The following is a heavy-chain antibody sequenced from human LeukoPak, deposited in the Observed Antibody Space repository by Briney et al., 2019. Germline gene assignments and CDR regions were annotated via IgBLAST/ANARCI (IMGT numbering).Heavy chain of an antibody. D-gene: IGHD3-9*01. Sequence: GGSLRLSCAAYGFTFSSYSMNWVRQAPGKGLEWVSFISTSSSYIYYADSVKGRFTISRDNAKNSLYLEMNSLRAEDTAVYYCARGGRYFDWLFQPDFDYWGQGTLVTVSS. J-gene: IGHJ4*02. CDR2: ISTSSSYI. CDR3: ARGGRYFDWLFQPDFDY. V-gene: IGHV3-21*01. CDR1: GFTFSSYS.